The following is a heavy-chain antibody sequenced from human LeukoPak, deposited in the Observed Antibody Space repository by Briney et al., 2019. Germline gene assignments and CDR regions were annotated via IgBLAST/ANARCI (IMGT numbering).Heavy chain of an antibody. V-gene: IGHV3-11*01. D-gene: IGHD2-2*02. CDR3: ARDRLYCSGTSCYTGNAFDI. CDR2: ISSSGSTI. CDR1: GFSFSDYY. J-gene: IGHJ3*02. Sequence: GGSLRLSCAASGFSFSDYYMSWIRQAPGKRLEWVSYISSSGSTIYYADSVKGRFTISRDNAKNSLHLQMNSLTVEDTAVYYCARDRLYCSGTSCYTGNAFDIWGQGTMVTVSS.